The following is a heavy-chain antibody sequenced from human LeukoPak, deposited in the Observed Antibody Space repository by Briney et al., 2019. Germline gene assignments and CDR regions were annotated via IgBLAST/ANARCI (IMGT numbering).Heavy chain of an antibody. CDR2: INYSGST. CDR1: GGSISSSSYY. V-gene: IGHV4-39*07. J-gene: IGHJ6*02. CDR3: ARDFGYSYALGDYYGMDV. D-gene: IGHD5-18*01. Sequence: PSETLSLTCTVSGGSISSSSYYWGWIRQPPGKGLEWIGSINYSGSTYYNPSLKSRVTISVDTSKNQFSLKLSSVTAADTAVYYCARDFGYSYALGDYYGMDVWGQGTTVTVSS.